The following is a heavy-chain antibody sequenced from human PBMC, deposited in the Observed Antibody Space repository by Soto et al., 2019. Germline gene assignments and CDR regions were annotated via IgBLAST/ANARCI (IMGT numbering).Heavy chain of an antibody. J-gene: IGHJ3*02. CDR2: IRSKANNYAT. CDR1: GFTFSDSS. V-gene: IGHV3-73*01. Sequence: ESGGGLVQPGGSLKLSCAASGFTFSDSSIHWVRQASGAGLEWVGRIRSKANNYATGYAASVKGRFSISRDDSNNTAYLQMNSLKPEDTAIYYCTRDDVVLVPAAKDAFDIWGQGTTVIVSS. D-gene: IGHD2-2*01. CDR3: TRDDVVLVPAAKDAFDI.